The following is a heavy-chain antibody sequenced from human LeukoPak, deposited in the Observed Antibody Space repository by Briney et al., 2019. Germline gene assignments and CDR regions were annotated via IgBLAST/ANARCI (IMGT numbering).Heavy chain of an antibody. V-gene: IGHV4-59*01. Sequence: SETLSLTCTVSGGSISSYYWSWIRQPPGKGLEWIGYIYYSGSTNYNPSLKSRVTISVDTSKNQFSLKLSSVTAADTAVYYCARADIWGSYRFDYWGQGTLVIVSS. CDR1: GGSISSYY. CDR3: ARADIWGSYRFDY. CDR2: IYYSGST. D-gene: IGHD3-16*02. J-gene: IGHJ4*02.